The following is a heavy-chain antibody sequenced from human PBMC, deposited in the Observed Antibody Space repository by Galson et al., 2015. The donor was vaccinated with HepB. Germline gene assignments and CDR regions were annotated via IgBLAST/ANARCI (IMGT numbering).Heavy chain of an antibody. CDR2: ISYDGSNK. CDR1: GFTFSGSA. J-gene: IGHJ6*02. D-gene: IGHD3-10*01. Sequence: SLRLSCAASGFTFSGSAMHWVRQAPGKGLEWVAVISYDGSNKYYADSVKGRFTISRDNSKNTLYLQMNSLRAEDTAVYYCARAAGGSGSGSYSHYYYYCGMDVWGQGTTVTVSS. V-gene: IGHV3-30*04. CDR3: ARAAGGSGSGSYSHYYYYCGMDV.